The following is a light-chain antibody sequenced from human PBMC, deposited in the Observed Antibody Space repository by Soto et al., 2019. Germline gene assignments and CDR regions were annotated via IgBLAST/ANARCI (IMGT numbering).Light chain of an antibody. J-gene: IGKJ1*01. CDR3: QHSYGTPRT. CDR1: QSISTY. Sequence: DIQMTQSPTSLSASVGDRVTITCRASQSISTYLNWYQHKPGKAPKVLIYAVSSLQSGVPSRFSGSRSGTDFTLTITSLQPEDSATYYCQHSYGTPRTFGQGTKVDIK. CDR2: AVS. V-gene: IGKV1-39*01.